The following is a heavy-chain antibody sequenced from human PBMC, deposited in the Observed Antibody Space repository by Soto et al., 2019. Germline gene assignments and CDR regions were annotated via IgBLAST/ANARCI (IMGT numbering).Heavy chain of an antibody. CDR2: SITITGPA. CDR3: AREYYGSGTYGYYGMDV. J-gene: IGHJ6*02. CDR1: GSTISSYV. V-gene: IGHV1-69*01. D-gene: IGHD3-10*01. Sequence: QVQLVQSGAEVKKPGSSVKVSCKASGSTISSYVIAWVRQAPGQSLEWMGGSITITGPANYAQKFQGRLTITADEATSTAYMELSSLRSEDTAVYYCAREYYGSGTYGYYGMDVWGQGTTVTVSS.